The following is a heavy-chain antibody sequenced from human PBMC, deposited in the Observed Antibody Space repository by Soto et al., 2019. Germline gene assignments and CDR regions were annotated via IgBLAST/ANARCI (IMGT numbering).Heavy chain of an antibody. CDR1: GFSFSTYP. D-gene: IGHD3-22*01. CDR3: VKERSYDRTNYDHFDY. V-gene: IGHV3-23*01. Sequence: PGGSLRLSCATSGFSFSTYPMSWVRQAPGKGLEWVTAISANGRGTSYADSVKGRFTILRDNSRNTLFLQMNSLRADDTAVYFCVKERSYDRTNYDHFDYWGQGTLVTVSS. J-gene: IGHJ4*02. CDR2: ISANGRGT.